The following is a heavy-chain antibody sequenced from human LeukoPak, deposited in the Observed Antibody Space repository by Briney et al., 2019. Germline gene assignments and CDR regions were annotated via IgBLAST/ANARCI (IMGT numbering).Heavy chain of an antibody. CDR3: AKDPGALPQYYFDY. CDR1: GFTFDDYA. J-gene: IGHJ4*02. V-gene: IGHV3-9*01. Sequence: PGGSLRLSCAASGFTFDDYAMHWVRQAPGKGLEWVSGISWNSGSIGYADSVKGRFTISRDNAKNSLYLQMNSLRAEDTALYYCAKDPGALPQYYFDYWGQGTLVTVSS. D-gene: IGHD3-10*01. CDR2: ISWNSGSI.